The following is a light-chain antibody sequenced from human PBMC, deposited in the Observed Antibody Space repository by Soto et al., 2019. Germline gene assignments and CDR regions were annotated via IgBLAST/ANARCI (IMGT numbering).Light chain of an antibody. CDR3: QQYNNWPPIT. CDR2: GAS. V-gene: IGKV3D-15*01. Sequence: EVELTQSPGTLSLSPGERATLSCRASQSVSSNLAWYQQKPGQAPRLLIYGASTRATGIPGRFSGSGSGTEFTLTISSLQSEDFAVYYCQQYNNWPPITFGQGTRLEI. CDR1: QSVSSN. J-gene: IGKJ5*01.